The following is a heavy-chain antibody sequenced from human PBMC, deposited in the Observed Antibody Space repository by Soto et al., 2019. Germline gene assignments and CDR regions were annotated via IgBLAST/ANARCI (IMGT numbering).Heavy chain of an antibody. D-gene: IGHD6-13*01. Sequence: GGSLRLSCAASGFTFSSYGMHWVRQAPGKGLEWVAVISYDGSNKYYADSVKGRFTISRDNSKNTLYLQMNSLRAEDTAVYYCAKEGNSSRRWYFDYWGQGTLVTVSS. V-gene: IGHV3-30*18. J-gene: IGHJ4*02. CDR2: ISYDGSNK. CDR1: GFTFSSYG. CDR3: AKEGNSSRRWYFDY.